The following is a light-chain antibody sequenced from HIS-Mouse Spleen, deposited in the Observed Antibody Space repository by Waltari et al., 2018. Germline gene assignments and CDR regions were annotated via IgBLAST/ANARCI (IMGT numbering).Light chain of an antibody. Sequence: SYELTQPPSVSVSPGQTASITCSGDKLGDKYACWYQQKPGQSHVLVIYQDSKRPSGIPERFSGSNSGNTDNLTISGTPDRDEADYYCQAWDSSTVVFGGGTKLTVL. CDR1: KLGDKY. CDR2: QDS. J-gene: IGLJ2*01. V-gene: IGLV3-1*01. CDR3: QAWDSSTVV.